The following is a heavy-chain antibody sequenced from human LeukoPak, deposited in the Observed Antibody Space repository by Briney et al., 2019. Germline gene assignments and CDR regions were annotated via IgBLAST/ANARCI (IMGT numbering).Heavy chain of an antibody. CDR2: ISGSGGGT. CDR1: GFTFNTYA. CDR3: AKLELRATFDY. Sequence: PGGALRLSCAASGFTFNTYAMSWVRQARGKGLEWVSAISGSGGGTYYADSVKGGFTISRDNSKNTLYLQVNGLRADDTAVYYCAKLELRATFDYWGQGTLVTVSS. D-gene: IGHD1-26*01. V-gene: IGHV3-23*01. J-gene: IGHJ4*02.